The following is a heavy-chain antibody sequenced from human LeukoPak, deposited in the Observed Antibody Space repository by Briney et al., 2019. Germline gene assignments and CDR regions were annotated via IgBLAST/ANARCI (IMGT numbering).Heavy chain of an antibody. D-gene: IGHD6-13*01. CDR3: VTEEYSTSWIIT. CDR2: NYPGDYDT. V-gene: IGHV5-51*02. CDR1: GYRFSIYW. Sequence: RGESLKIPCETSGYRFSIYWSGGVRQIPGKGLEWMGINYPGDYDTRYHSSFQRHVTISANKSNRTAYLQWSSLNAADTAVYYGVTEEYSTSWIITWGKGTLVTVS. J-gene: IGHJ5*02.